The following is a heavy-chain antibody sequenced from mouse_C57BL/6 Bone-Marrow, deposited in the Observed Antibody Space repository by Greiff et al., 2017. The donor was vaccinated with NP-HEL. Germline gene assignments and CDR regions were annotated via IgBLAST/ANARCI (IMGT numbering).Heavy chain of an antibody. Sequence: EVQVVESGGDLVKPGGSLKLSCAASGFTFSSYGMSWVRQTPDKRLEWVATISSGGSYTYYPDSVKGRFTISRDNAKNTLYLQMSSLKSEDTAMYYCARPIYYDYGWFAYWGQGTLVTVSA. CDR2: ISSGGSYT. V-gene: IGHV5-6*01. D-gene: IGHD2-4*01. CDR1: GFTFSSYG. J-gene: IGHJ3*01. CDR3: ARPIYYDYGWFAY.